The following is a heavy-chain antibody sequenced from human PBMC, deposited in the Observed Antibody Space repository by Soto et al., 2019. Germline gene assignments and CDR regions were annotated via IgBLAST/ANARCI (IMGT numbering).Heavy chain of an antibody. V-gene: IGHV3-30*18. D-gene: IGHD5-18*01. Sequence: PGGSLRLSCAASGFTFSSYGMHWVRQAPGKGLEWVAVISYDGSNKYYADSVKGRFTIARDNSKNTLYLQMNSLRAEDTAVYYCAKGPSWIQLWLQETKSDDFDYWGQGTLVTVSS. CDR3: AKGPSWIQLWLQETKSDDFDY. CDR2: ISYDGSNK. CDR1: GFTFSSYG. J-gene: IGHJ4*02.